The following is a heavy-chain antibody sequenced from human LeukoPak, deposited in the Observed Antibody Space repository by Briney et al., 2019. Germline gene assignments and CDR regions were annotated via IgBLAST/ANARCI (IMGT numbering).Heavy chain of an antibody. J-gene: IGHJ5*02. CDR1: GYSISSGYY. Sequence: SETLSLTCTVSGYSISSGYYWGWIRQPPGKGLEWIGSIYHSGSTYYNPSLKSRVTISVDTSKNQFSLKLSSVTAADTAVYYCARELHKTGDNWFDPWGQGTLVTVSS. V-gene: IGHV4-38-2*02. CDR2: IYHSGST. D-gene: IGHD4-11*01. CDR3: ARELHKTGDNWFDP.